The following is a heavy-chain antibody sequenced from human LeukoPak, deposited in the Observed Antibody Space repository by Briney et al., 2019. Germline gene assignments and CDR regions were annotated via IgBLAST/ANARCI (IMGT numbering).Heavy chain of an antibody. V-gene: IGHV3-53*01. D-gene: IGHD2/OR15-2a*01. J-gene: IGHJ4*02. CDR3: AREYYGFFDY. Sequence: GSLRLSCAASGFSVSSNYMNWVRQAPGKGLAWVSVIYSGGSTYYADSVKGRFTISRDNAKNSLFLQMNSLRAEDTAVYYCAREYYGFFDYWGQGTLVTVSS. CDR1: GFSVSSNY. CDR2: IYSGGST.